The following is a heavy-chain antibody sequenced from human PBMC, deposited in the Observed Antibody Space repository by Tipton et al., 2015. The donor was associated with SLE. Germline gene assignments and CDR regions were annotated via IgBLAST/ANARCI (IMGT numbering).Heavy chain of an antibody. Sequence: TLSLTCTVSGRSISPYYWSWIRQPPGKGLEWIGEINHSGSTNYNPSLKSRVTISVDTSKNQFSLKLSSVTAADTAVYYCAGVSRDAFEIWGQGTMVTVSS. J-gene: IGHJ3*02. V-gene: IGHV4-34*01. CDR3: AGVSRDAFEI. CDR1: GRSISPYY. D-gene: IGHD5/OR15-5a*01. CDR2: INHSGST.